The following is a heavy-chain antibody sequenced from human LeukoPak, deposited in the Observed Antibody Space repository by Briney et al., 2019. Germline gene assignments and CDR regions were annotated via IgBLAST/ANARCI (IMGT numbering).Heavy chain of an antibody. CDR1: GGSISSYY. J-gene: IGHJ4*02. V-gene: IGHV4-59*05. D-gene: IGHD3-10*01. CDR3: ARYYGSGRDGDY. Sequence: PSETLSHACTVSGGSISSYYWSWIRQPPRKGLEWIGSIFYDGGPENNPSLKSRVTISVDTSKNQFSLKVNSVTAADTAVYFCARYYGSGRDGDYWGQGTLVTVSS. CDR2: IFYDGGP.